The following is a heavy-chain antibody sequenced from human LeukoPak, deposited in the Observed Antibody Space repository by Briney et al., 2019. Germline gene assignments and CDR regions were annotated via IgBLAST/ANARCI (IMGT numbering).Heavy chain of an antibody. CDR3: AKDRLERITIFGVAPGFDP. V-gene: IGHV3-30*02. D-gene: IGHD3-3*01. Sequence: GGSLRLSCAASGFTFSSYGMHWVRQAPGKGLEWVAFIRYDGSNKYYADSVKGRFTISRDNSKNTLYLQMNSLRAEDTAVYYCAKDRLERITIFGVAPGFDPWGQGTLVTVSS. CDR1: GFTFSSYG. CDR2: IRYDGSNK. J-gene: IGHJ5*02.